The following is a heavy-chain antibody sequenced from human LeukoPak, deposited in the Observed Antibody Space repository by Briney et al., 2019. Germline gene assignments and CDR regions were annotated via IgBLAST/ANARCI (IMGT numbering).Heavy chain of an antibody. D-gene: IGHD3-9*01. CDR3: AKPRRDILPLDY. J-gene: IGHJ4*02. Sequence: GGSLRLPCAASGFTFSSYGMHWVRQAPGKGLEWVAFIRYDGSNKYYADSVKGRFTISRDNSKNTLYLQMNSLRAEDTAVYYCAKPRRDILPLDYWGQGTLVTVSS. CDR2: IRYDGSNK. CDR1: GFTFSSYG. V-gene: IGHV3-30*02.